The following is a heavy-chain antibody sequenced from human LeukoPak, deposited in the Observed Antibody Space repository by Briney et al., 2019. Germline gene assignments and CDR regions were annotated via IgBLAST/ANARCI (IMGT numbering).Heavy chain of an antibody. J-gene: IGHJ6*03. CDR2: ISSNGGST. Sequence: GGSLRLSCAASGFTFSSYAMHWVRRAPGKGREYGSAISSNGGSTYYANSVKGRFTISRDNAKNTLYLQIGSLRAEDTAVDYCARDPYSGNYGDYYYYYMDVWGKGTTVTISS. V-gene: IGHV3-64*01. D-gene: IGHD1-26*01. CDR1: GFTFSSYA. CDR3: ARDPYSGNYGDYYYYYMDV.